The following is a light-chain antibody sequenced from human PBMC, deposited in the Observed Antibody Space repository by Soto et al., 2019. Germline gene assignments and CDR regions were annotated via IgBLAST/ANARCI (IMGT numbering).Light chain of an antibody. CDR3: CSYASGNTYV. CDR2: EGS. J-gene: IGLJ1*01. CDR1: SSNVGTYNL. V-gene: IGLV2-23*01. Sequence: QSVLTQPAAVSGSPGQSITISCTGTSSNVGTYNLVSWFQQHPGKAPKLMIYEGSKRPSGVSNRFSGSKSGNTASLTISGLQAEDEAEYYCCSYASGNTYVFGTGTKLTVL.